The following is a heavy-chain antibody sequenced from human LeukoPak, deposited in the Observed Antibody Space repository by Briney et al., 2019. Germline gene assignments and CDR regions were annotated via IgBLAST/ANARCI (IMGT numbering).Heavy chain of an antibody. J-gene: IGHJ6*04. CDR1: GYSITSYW. D-gene: IGHD6-13*01. V-gene: IGHV5-51*01. Sequence: GESPKISCKGSGYSITSYWISCVRQMPGKGLEWMGIIYPGDSDTRYSPSLQGQLTISADKSISTPHLQWSSPKASDTAMYCCAGKGEDLAAVYGMDVWGEGTLVSVSS. CDR3: AGKGEDLAAVYGMDV. CDR2: IYPGDSDT.